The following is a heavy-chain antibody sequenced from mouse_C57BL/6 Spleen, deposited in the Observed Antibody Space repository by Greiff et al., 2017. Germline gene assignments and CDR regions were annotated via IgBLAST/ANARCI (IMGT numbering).Heavy chain of an antibody. CDR1: GYTFTSYT. Sequence: VQLQQSGAELARPGASVKMSCKASGYTFTSYTMHWVKQRPGQGLEWIGYINPSSGYTKYNQKFKDKATLTADKSSSTAYMQLSSLTSADSAVHHCARLPYAMDYWGQGTSVTVSS. CDR3: ARLPYAMDY. J-gene: IGHJ4*01. V-gene: IGHV1-4*01. CDR2: INPSSGYT.